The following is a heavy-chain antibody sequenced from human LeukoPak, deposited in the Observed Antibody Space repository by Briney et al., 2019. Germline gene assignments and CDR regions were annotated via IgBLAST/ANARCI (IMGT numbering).Heavy chain of an antibody. CDR3: ARDRNLYCSSTSCYFDY. V-gene: IGHV1-69*13. Sequence: SVKVSCKASGGTFSSYAISWVRQAPGQGLEWMGGIIPIFGTANYAQKFQGRVTITADESTSTAYMELSSLRSEGTAVYYCARDRNLYCSSTSCYFDYWGQGTLVTVSS. CDR1: GGTFSSYA. D-gene: IGHD2-2*01. J-gene: IGHJ4*02. CDR2: IIPIFGTA.